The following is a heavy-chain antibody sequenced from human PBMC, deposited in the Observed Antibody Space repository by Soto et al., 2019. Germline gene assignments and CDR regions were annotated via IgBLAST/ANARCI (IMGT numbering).Heavy chain of an antibody. CDR3: ASGGNWFDP. D-gene: IGHD3-16*01. V-gene: IGHV4-59*01. CDR2: MYYNGNI. Sequence: PSETLPLTCNVSGGSISNYYWTWVRQSPEKGLEWIGYMYYNGNINYNPSLKSRVTISIDTSKNQFSLTLKSVTAEDTAVYYCASGGNWFDPWGQGVLVTVSS. J-gene: IGHJ5*02. CDR1: GGSISNYY.